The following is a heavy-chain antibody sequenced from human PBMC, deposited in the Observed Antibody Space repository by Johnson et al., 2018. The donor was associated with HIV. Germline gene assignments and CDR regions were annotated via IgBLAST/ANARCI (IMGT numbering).Heavy chain of an antibody. CDR3: AREPGIAVAGTDAFDI. D-gene: IGHD6-19*01. V-gene: IGHV3-30-3*01. CDR2: ISSDVSNK. CDR1: GFTFSSFA. Sequence: QVLLVESGGGVVQPGRSLRLSCAASGFTFSSFAMHWVRQAPGKGLEWVAVISSDVSNKYYADSVKGRFTISRDNSKNTLYLQMNSLSAEDTAVYYCAREPGIAVAGTDAFDIWGQGTMVTVSS. J-gene: IGHJ3*02.